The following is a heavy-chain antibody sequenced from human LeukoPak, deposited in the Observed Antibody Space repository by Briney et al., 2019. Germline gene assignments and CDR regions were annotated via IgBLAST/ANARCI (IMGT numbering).Heavy chain of an antibody. CDR1: GFTFSSYE. J-gene: IGHJ4*02. CDR3: ARGGGRGYFDY. Sequence: GGSLRLSCAASGFTFSSYEMNWVRQAPGKGLEWVSYITGGGLTIYYADSVKGRFTISRDNAKNSLYLQMNSLRAEDTGVYYCARGGGRGYFDYWGQGTLVTVSS. V-gene: IGHV3-48*03. CDR2: ITGGGLTI.